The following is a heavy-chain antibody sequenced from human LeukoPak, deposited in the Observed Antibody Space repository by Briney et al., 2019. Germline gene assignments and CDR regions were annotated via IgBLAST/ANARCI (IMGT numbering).Heavy chain of an antibody. CDR3: AMGALPPVY. CDR2: IKSDDSSI. D-gene: IGHD4/OR15-4a*01. Sequence: GGSLRLSRAASGFSFSSYWMHWVRQAPGKGLVWVSRIKSDDSSISYADSVKGRFTISRDNSKNTLYLQMNSLRAEDTAVYYCAMGALPPVYWGQGTLVTVSS. V-gene: IGHV3-74*01. J-gene: IGHJ4*02. CDR1: GFSFSSYW.